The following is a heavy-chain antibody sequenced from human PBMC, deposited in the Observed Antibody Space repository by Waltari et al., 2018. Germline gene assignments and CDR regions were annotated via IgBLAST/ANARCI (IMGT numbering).Heavy chain of an antibody. D-gene: IGHD3-3*01. CDR3: ARDYDFWSGYYTGEGYFDY. CDR1: GYSISSGYY. CDR2: IYHSGST. J-gene: IGHJ4*02. Sequence: QVQLQESGPGLVQPSETLSLTCAVSGYSISSGYYWGWIRQPPGQGLEWIGSIYHSGSTYYNPSHKSRVTISVDTSKNQFSLKLSSVTAADTAVYYCARDYDFWSGYYTGEGYFDYWGQGTLVTVSS. V-gene: IGHV4-38-2*02.